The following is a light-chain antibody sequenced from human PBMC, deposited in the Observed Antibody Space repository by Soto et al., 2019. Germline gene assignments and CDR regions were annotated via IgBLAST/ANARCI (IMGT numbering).Light chain of an antibody. CDR2: WAS. CDR1: QSILYSSNNKSY. Sequence: DIVMTQSPDSLAVSLGERATINCKSSQSILYSSNNKSYLAWYQQRPGQSPKLLIYWASTRESGVPDRFSVSGSGADFTLTISSLQAEDVAVYYCQQYYSIPRTFGQGTKVDI. J-gene: IGKJ1*01. V-gene: IGKV4-1*01. CDR3: QQYYSIPRT.